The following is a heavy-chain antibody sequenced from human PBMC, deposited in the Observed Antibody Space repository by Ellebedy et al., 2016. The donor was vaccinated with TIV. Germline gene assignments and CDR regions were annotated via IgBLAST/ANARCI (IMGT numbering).Heavy chain of an antibody. CDR2: IFTSGSF. V-gene: IGHV4-4*07. Sequence: SETLSPTXTVSGGSVSRYFWSWIRQPAGKGLEWIGRIFTSGSFNYNPSPMSRITMSVVTSKNQISLRLNSVTAADTAVYYCARVHCSITTCDYYYMDVWGKGTTVTVSS. CDR3: ARVHCSITTCDYYYMDV. J-gene: IGHJ6*03. CDR1: GGSVSRYF. D-gene: IGHD1-1*01.